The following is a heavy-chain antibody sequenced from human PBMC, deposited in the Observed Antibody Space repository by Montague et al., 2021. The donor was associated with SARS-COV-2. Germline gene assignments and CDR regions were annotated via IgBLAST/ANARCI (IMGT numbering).Heavy chain of an antibody. CDR1: GFSLSTSAMC. CDR3: ARIRYDILTGYQTLFDY. J-gene: IGHJ4*02. D-gene: IGHD3-9*01. Sequence: PALVKPTQTLTLTCTFSGFSLSTSAMCVSWIRQPPGKALEWLARIDWDDDKYYSTSLKTRLTISKDTSKNQVVLTMTNMDPVDTATYYCARIRYDILTGYQTLFDYWGQGTLVTVSS. CDR2: IDWDDDK. V-gene: IGHV2-70*11.